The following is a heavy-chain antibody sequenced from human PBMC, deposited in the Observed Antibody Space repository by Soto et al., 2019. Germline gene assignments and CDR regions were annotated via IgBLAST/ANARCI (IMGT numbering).Heavy chain of an antibody. J-gene: IGHJ4*02. V-gene: IGHV3-21*01. D-gene: IGHD2-2*01. CDR2: ISKSDYT. CDR3: AREDSIIIPAVSDF. CDR1: GLDFNNYG. Sequence: PGGSMRVSCTVSGLDFNNYGINWVRKNTGKGLEWVSSISKSDYTYYSDSVKGRFAISRDNAKSSVSLQMNTLRVEDTAVYYCAREDSIIIPAVSDFWGQGTLVTVSS.